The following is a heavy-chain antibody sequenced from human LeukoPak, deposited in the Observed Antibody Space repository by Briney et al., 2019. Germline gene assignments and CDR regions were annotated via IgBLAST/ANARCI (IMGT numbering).Heavy chain of an antibody. Sequence: GGSLRLSCAASGFTFSTYAMSWVRQAPGKGLEWVSGISGSGGSTFYADSVKGRFTISRDNSKNTLYLQMNSLRAEDTAIYYCARDRMVDYYYYLDVWGKGTTVTVSS. D-gene: IGHD2-15*01. V-gene: IGHV3-23*01. CDR3: ARDRMVDYYYYLDV. J-gene: IGHJ6*03. CDR1: GFTFSTYA. CDR2: ISGSGGST.